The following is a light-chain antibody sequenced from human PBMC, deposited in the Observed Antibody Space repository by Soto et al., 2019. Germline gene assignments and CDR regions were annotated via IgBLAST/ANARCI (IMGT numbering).Light chain of an antibody. J-gene: IGKJ1*01. V-gene: IGKV1-39*01. CDR2: AAS. CDR1: QSISSF. CDR3: QQSYTTPWT. Sequence: DIHMTQSPSSLSASVGDRVTISCRPSQSISSFLNWYQQKPGKAPHLLIYAASTLRYGVPSRFRGSESGTEFTLTISSLQPEDFATYFCQQSYTTPWTFGQGTKLEIK.